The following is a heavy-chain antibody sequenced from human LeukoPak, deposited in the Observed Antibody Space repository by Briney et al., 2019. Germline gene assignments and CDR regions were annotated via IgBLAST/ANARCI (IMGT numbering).Heavy chain of an antibody. V-gene: IGHV1-69*13. CDR2: IIPIFGTA. CDR3: ARGQGTMVRGVIIGDFDY. D-gene: IGHD3-10*01. CDR1: GGTFSSYA. J-gene: IGHJ4*02. Sequence: ASVKVSCKASGGTFSSYAISWVRQAPGQGLEWMGGIIPIFGTANYAQKFQGRVTTTADESTSTAYMELSSLRSEDTAVYYCARGQGTMVRGVIIGDFDYWGQGTLVTVSS.